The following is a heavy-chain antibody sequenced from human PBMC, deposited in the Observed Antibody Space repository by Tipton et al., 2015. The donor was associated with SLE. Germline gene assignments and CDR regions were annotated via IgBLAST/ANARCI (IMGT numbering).Heavy chain of an antibody. Sequence: SLRLSCAASGFTFSSYAMHWVRQAPGKGLEWVALISYDGSNKYYADSVKGRFTISRDNSKNTLYLQMNTLRAEDTAVYYCVRDRTSTGGNDALDIWGQGTMVTVSS. CDR3: VRDRTSTGGNDALDI. CDR1: GFTFSSYA. CDR2: ISYDGSNK. J-gene: IGHJ3*02. D-gene: IGHD4-23*01. V-gene: IGHV3-30-3*01.